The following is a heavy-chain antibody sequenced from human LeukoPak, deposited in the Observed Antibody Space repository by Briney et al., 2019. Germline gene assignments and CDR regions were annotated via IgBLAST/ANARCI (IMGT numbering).Heavy chain of an antibody. CDR1: GGSISRYY. CDR2: IYDSGST. Sequence: SETLSLTCTVSGGSISRYYWSWIRQPPGKGLEWIGYIYDSGSTDYNPSLKSRVTISADTSKNQFYLKLSSATAADTAVYYCARRTDFDYWGQGSLVTVSP. V-gene: IGHV4-59*08. D-gene: IGHD3/OR15-3a*01. CDR3: ARRTDFDY. J-gene: IGHJ4*02.